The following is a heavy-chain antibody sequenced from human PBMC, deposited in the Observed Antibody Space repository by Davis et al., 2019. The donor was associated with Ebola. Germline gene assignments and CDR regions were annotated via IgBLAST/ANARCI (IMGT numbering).Heavy chain of an antibody. CDR2: IYSNGHA. CDR3: ARGTYERALPHFRYYGLDV. V-gene: IGHV4-61*08. Sequence: SETLSLTCNVSGGSIGASDGSSILYCWSWIRQTPGKGLEWIGNIYSNGHANNNPSLRSRVTLSVDTSRRSFSLKLTSLTTADTAVYYCARGTYERALPHFRYYGLDVWGKGAMVTVSS. D-gene: IGHD3-22*01. CDR1: GGSIGASDGSSILYC. J-gene: IGHJ6*04.